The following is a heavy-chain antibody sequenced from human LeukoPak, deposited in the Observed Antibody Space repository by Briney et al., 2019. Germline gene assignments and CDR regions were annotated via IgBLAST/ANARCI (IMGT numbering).Heavy chain of an antibody. CDR1: GFTFDDYT. CDR2: ISWDGGST. Sequence: GGSLRLSCAASGFTFDDYTMHWVRQAPGKGLEWVSLISWDGGSTYYADSVKGRFTISRDNSKNSLYLQMNSLRTEDTALYYCAKGIVGARGIDYWGQGTLVTVSS. V-gene: IGHV3-43*01. J-gene: IGHJ4*02. CDR3: AKGIVGARGIDY. D-gene: IGHD1-26*01.